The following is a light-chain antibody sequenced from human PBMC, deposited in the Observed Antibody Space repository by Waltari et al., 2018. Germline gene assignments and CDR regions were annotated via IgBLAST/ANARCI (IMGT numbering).Light chain of an antibody. J-gene: IGKJ5*01. CDR2: KVS. CDR3: MQGTHWPYT. V-gene: IGKV2-30*02. Sequence: DAVLTQSPLSLPATLGQPPSISRKSRQSLVHRGGNTYLNWFQHRPGQSPRRLIYKVSTRDSGVPDRFSGSGSGTDFTLKISRVEAEDFGVYYCMQGTHWPYTFGQGTRLEIK. CDR1: QSLVHRGGNTY.